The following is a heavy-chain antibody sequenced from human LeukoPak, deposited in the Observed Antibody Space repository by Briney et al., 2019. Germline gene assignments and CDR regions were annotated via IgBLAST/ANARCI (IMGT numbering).Heavy chain of an antibody. Sequence: ASVKVSCKASGYTFINYDIRWVRQAPGQGLEWMGWISGYNGNTNHAQKFQGRVTMTTDTSTSTAYMELRSLRSDDTAVYYCAREVTHHVYYGMDVWGQGTTVTVSS. J-gene: IGHJ6*02. CDR1: GYTFINYD. CDR2: ISGYNGNT. CDR3: AREVTHHVYYGMDV. V-gene: IGHV1-18*01. D-gene: IGHD4-23*01.